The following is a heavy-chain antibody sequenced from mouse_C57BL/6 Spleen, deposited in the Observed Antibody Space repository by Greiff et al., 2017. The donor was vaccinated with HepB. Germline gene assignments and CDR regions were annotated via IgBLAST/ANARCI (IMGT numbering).Heavy chain of an antibody. D-gene: IGHD2-1*01. Sequence: QVQLQQSGAELVRPGSSVKLSCKASGYTFTSYWMHWVKQRPIQGLEWIGNIDPSDSETHYNQKFKDKATLTVDKSSSTAYMQLSSLTSEDSAVYYCARREDMDGTFDYWGQGTTLTVSS. V-gene: IGHV1-52*01. J-gene: IGHJ2*01. CDR1: GYTFTSYW. CDR3: ARREDMDGTFDY. CDR2: IDPSDSET.